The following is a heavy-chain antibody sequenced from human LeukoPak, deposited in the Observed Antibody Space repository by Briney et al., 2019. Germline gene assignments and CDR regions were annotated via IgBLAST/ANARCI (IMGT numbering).Heavy chain of an antibody. CDR3: ARLSYDSSGTFDY. CDR2: IYYSGST. CDR1: GGSISSGGYY. J-gene: IGHJ4*02. Sequence: PQTLSLTCTVSGGSISSGGYYWSWIRQHPGKGLEWIGYIYYSGSTYYNPSLKSRVTISVDTSKNQFSLKLSSVTVADTAVYYCARLSYDSSGTFDYWGQGTLVTVSS. V-gene: IGHV4-31*03. D-gene: IGHD3-22*01.